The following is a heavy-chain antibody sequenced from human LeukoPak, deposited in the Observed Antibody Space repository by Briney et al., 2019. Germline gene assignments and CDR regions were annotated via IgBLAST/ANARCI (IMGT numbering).Heavy chain of an antibody. Sequence: SETLSLTCTVSGYSVNSVYYWGWIRQPPGKGLEWVGNIYHSGNTYYNPSLKSRVTISIDTSKNQFSLNLSSVTAADTAVYYCARAQKKYYYDSSGYHSRDYFDYWGQGTLVTVSS. CDR1: GYSVNSVYY. D-gene: IGHD3-22*01. J-gene: IGHJ4*02. CDR2: IYHSGNT. V-gene: IGHV4-38-2*02. CDR3: ARAQKKYYYDSSGYHSRDYFDY.